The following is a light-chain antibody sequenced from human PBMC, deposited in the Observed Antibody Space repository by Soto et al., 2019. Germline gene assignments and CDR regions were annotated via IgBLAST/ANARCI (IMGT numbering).Light chain of an antibody. Sequence: DIQITQSPSTLSGSVGDRVTITCRASQTISSWLAWYQQKPGKAPKLLIYKASSLESGVPSRFSGSGSGTEFTLTISSLQPDDFAVYYCHQHAESTLTFGGGTKVDIK. CDR3: HQHAESTLT. V-gene: IGKV1-5*03. CDR2: KAS. CDR1: QTISSW. J-gene: IGKJ4*01.